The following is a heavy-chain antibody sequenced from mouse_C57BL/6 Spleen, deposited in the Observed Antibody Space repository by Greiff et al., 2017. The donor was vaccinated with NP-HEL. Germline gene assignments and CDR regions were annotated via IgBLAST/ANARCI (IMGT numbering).Heavy chain of an antibody. D-gene: IGHD2-3*01. CDR2: IYPGSGGT. V-gene: IGHV1-55*01. CDR3: ARYDGYSWFAY. Sequence: QVQLKQSGAELVKPGASVKMSCKASGYTFTSYWITWVKQRPGQGLEWIGDIYPGSGGTNYNEKFKSKATLTVDTSSSTAYMQLSSLTSEDSAVYYCARYDGYSWFAYWGQGTLVTVSA. J-gene: IGHJ3*01. CDR1: GYTFTSYW.